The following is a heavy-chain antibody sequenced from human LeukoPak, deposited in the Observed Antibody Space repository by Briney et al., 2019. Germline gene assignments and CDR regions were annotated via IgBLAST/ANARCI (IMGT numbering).Heavy chain of an antibody. CDR1: GFSLSTSGMC. CDR3: ARIHDSSGYPDY. D-gene: IGHD3-22*01. J-gene: IGHJ4*02. CDR2: IDWDDDK. Sequence: SGPTLVNPTPTLTLTCTFSGFSLSTSGMCVSWIRQPPGKALEWLARIDWDDDKYYSTSLKTRLTISKDTSKNQVVLTMTNMDPVDTATYYCARIHDSSGYPDYWGQGTLVTVSS. V-gene: IGHV2-70*11.